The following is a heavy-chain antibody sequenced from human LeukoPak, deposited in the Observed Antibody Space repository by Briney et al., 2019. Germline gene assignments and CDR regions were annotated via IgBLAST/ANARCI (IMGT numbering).Heavy chain of an antibody. J-gene: IGHJ2*01. V-gene: IGHV3-48*02. CDR1: GFTFSGYA. CDR2: ISPSSSTI. Sequence: GGSLRLSCVASGFTFSGYAMNWVRQAPGKGPEWVSYISPSSSTIYYADSVKGRFTVSRDNAAHFVYLQMNSLRDEDTAVYYRARDPQVARAWWYLDLWGRGTVVTVSS. D-gene: IGHD1-26*01. CDR3: ARDPQVARAWWYLDL.